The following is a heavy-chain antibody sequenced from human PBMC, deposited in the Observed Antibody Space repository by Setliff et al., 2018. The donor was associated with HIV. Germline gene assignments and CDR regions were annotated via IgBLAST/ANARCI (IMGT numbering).Heavy chain of an antibody. CDR3: ASEAWTSYRSSSGYYYYYMDV. V-gene: IGHV4-61*01. CDR2: IYYSGST. D-gene: IGHD6-6*01. J-gene: IGHJ6*03. CDR1: GGSVGSGSYY. Sequence: PSETLSLTCSVSGGSVGSGSYYWSWIRQSPGKGLEWLGYIYYSGSTTYNPSLRSRVTISIDTSKNQFSLNLRSVTAADTAVYYCASEAWTSYRSSSGYYYYYMDVWGKGTTVTVSS.